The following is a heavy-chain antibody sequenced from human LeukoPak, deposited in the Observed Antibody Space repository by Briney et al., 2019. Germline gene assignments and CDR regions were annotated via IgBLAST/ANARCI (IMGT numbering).Heavy chain of an antibody. Sequence: PSETLSLTCAVYGGSFSGYYWSWIRQPPGKGLEWIGEINHSGSTNYNPSLKSRVTISVDTSKNQFSLKLSSVTAADTAVYYCARTPPSLLRFPDYYYYGMDVWGQGTTVTVSS. V-gene: IGHV4-34*01. CDR2: INHSGST. CDR1: GGSFSGYY. CDR3: ARTPPSLLRFPDYYYYGMDV. D-gene: IGHD3-3*01. J-gene: IGHJ6*02.